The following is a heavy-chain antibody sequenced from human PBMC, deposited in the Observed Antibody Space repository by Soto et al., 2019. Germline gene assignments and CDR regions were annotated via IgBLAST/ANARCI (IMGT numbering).Heavy chain of an antibody. V-gene: IGHV1-8*01. Sequence: QVQLVQSGAEVKKPGASVKVSCTASGYTFTNYDIYWVRQATGQGLECVGWMNPNSGNTDYPQKFQGRVTMTRNTSISTAYMELTSLRSEDTVVYYCARVGPGYYFGMDVGGQGTTVTVSS. CDR2: MNPNSGNT. CDR1: GYTFTNYD. J-gene: IGHJ6*02. CDR3: ARVGPGYYFGMDV.